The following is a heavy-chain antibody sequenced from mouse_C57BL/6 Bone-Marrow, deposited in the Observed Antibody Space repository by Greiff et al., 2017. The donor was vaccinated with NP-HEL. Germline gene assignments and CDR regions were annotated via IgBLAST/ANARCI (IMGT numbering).Heavy chain of an antibody. CDR3: ARGIFY. CDR1: GYSFTGYY. V-gene: IGHV1-42*01. J-gene: IGHJ3*01. Sequence: EVKLQESGPELVKPGASVKISCKASGYSFTGYYMNWVKQSPEKSLEWIGEINPSTGGTTYNQKFKAKATLTVDKSSSTAYMQLKSLTSEDSAVYYCARGIFYWGQGTLVTVSA. CDR2: INPSTGGT.